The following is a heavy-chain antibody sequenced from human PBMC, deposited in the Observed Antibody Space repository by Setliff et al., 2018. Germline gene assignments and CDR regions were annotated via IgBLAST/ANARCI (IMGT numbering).Heavy chain of an antibody. J-gene: IGHJ4*02. V-gene: IGHV4-39*07. Sequence: LSLTCTVSGGSISSSSYFWGWIRQPPGKGLEWIGSIYYSGSTYYNPSLKSRVTISVDTSKNQFSLKLSSVTAADTAVYYCARSFSRREKFLLDYWGQGALVTVSS. CDR1: GGSISSSSYF. CDR2: IYYSGST. CDR3: ARSFSRREKFLLDY.